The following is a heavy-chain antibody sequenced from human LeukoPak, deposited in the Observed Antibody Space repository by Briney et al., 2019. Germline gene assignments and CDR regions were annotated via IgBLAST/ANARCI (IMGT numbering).Heavy chain of an antibody. CDR3: AREGDIVLIRGGNWFDP. V-gene: IGHV1-69*13. Sequence: GATVNLPHSASGHPYHSYYNSWARRPPRQGLECRRGNIPIFGTANYAEKFQGRVTITADESTSTAYMELRSLRSEDTAVYYCAREGDIVLIRGGNWFDPWGQGTLVTVSS. CDR2: NIPIFGTA. J-gene: IGHJ5*02. CDR1: GHPYHSYY. D-gene: IGHD2-8*01.